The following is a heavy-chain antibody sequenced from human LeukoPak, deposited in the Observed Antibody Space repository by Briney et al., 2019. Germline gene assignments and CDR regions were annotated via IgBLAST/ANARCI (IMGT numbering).Heavy chain of an antibody. D-gene: IGHD2-2*02. CDR3: ARDQRLQAIIASAGLDY. V-gene: IGHV3-11*04. J-gene: IGHJ4*02. CDR1: GFTFSDYY. Sequence: GGSLRLSCAASGFTFSDYYMAWLRQAPGKGLEWVSYISRTGSPIYHADSVKGRFTISTDNAKNSLYLQMNRLRAEDTAVYYCARDQRLQAIIASAGLDYWGRGTLVTVSS. CDR2: ISRTGSPI.